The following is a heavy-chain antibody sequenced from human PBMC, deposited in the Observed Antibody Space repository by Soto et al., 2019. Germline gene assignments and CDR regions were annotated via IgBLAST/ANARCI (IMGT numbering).Heavy chain of an antibody. CDR3: ARGTLGYCSGGSCYRPNWFDP. D-gene: IGHD2-15*01. Sequence: ETLSLTCTVSGGSISSYYWSWIRQPPGKGLEWIGYIYYSGSTNYNPSLKSRVTISVDTSKNQFSLKLSSVTAADTAAYYCARGTLGYCSGGSCYRPNWFDPWGQGTLVTVSS. J-gene: IGHJ5*02. CDR2: IYYSGST. V-gene: IGHV4-59*01. CDR1: GGSISSYY.